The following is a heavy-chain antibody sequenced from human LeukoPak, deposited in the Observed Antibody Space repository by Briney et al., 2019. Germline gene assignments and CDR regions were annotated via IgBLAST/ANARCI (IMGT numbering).Heavy chain of an antibody. CDR3: ARGDLESTVTTFGY. D-gene: IGHD4-17*01. J-gene: IGHJ4*02. Sequence: GGSLRLSCAASGFTFSSYSMNWVRQAPGKGLEWVSSISSSSSHMHSADSLKGRFTISRDNAKNSLYLQINSLRAEDTAVYYCARGDLESTVTTFGYWGQGTLVTVSS. CDR1: GFTFSSYS. CDR2: ISSSSSHM. V-gene: IGHV3-21*01.